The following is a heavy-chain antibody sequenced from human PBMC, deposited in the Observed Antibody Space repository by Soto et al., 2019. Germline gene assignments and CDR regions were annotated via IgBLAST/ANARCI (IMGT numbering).Heavy chain of an antibody. CDR3: ATGSWVHHGSEGGNWLDP. J-gene: IGHJ5*02. Sequence: EVQFLEAGGGLVQPGGSLRLSCAASGVTFSNYAMNWVRQAPGKGLEWVSGISHSGSSTYYADSVKGRFTISRDNSKNTLFLQMTSLTAEDTAVYYCATGSWVHHGSEGGNWLDPWGQGTLVTVSS. D-gene: IGHD3-10*01. CDR2: ISHSGSST. V-gene: IGHV3-23*01. CDR1: GVTFSNYA.